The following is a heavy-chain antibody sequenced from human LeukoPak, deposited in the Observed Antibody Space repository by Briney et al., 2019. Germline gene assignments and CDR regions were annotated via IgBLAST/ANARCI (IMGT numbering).Heavy chain of an antibody. CDR1: GFTFSSYD. J-gene: IGHJ3*02. V-gene: IGHV3-13*01. CDR3: ARGYLDAFDI. CDR2: IGTAGDT. D-gene: IGHD5-18*01. Sequence: PGGSLRLSCAASGFTFSSYDMPWVRQATGKGLEWVSAIGTAGDTYYPGSVKGRFTISRDNSKNTLYLQMNSLRAEDTAVYYCARGYLDAFDIWGQGTMVTVSS.